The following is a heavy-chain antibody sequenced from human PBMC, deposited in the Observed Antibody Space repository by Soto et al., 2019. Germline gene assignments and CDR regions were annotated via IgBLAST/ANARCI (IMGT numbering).Heavy chain of an antibody. Sequence: SETLSVTCAVSGYSIGSVYYWGWVRQPPGKGLEWIGSIYHSGSTYYNPSLKIRVTISVDTSKNQFSLKLSSVTAADTAVYYCAPTSQGAWAQGRLVTVPS. J-gene: IGHJ5*02. CDR2: IYHSGST. V-gene: IGHV4-38-2*01. CDR3: APTSQGA. CDR1: GYSIGSVYY.